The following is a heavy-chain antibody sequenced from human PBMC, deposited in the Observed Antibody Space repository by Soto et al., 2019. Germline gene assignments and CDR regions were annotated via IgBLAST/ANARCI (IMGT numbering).Heavy chain of an antibody. CDR1: GGSISSYY. Sequence: PSETLSLTCTVSGGSISSYYWSWIRQPPGKGLEWIGYIYYSGSTNYNPSLKSRVTIPVDTSKNQFSLKLSSVTAADTAVYYCAISYYYFWSGYLNLFDPWGQGTLVTVSS. CDR2: IYYSGST. D-gene: IGHD3-3*01. J-gene: IGHJ5*02. CDR3: AISYYYFWSGYLNLFDP. V-gene: IGHV4-59*01.